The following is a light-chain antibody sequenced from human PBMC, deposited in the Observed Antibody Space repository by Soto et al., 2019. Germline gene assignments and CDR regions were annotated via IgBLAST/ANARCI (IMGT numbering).Light chain of an antibody. J-gene: IGKJ3*01. CDR3: QQYGSSPPRFI. V-gene: IGKV3-20*01. CDR2: GAS. Sequence: SPGTLSLSPGERATLSCRASQSVSSSYLAWYQQKPGQAPRLLIYGASSRATGIPDRFSGSGSGTDFTLTISRLEPEDFAVYYCQQYGSSPPRFIFGPGTKVDIK. CDR1: QSVSSSY.